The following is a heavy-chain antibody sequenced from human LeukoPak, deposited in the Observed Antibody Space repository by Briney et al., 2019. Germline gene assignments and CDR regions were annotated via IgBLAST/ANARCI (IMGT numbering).Heavy chain of an antibody. J-gene: IGHJ5*02. CDR3: AREVTMVRGVIKGWFDP. V-gene: IGHV4-59*01. CDR1: GGSISSYY. D-gene: IGHD3-10*01. CDR2: IYYSGST. Sequence: KPSETLPFTCTVSGGSISSYYWSWIRQPPGKGLEWTGYIYYSGSTNYNPSLKSRVTISVDTSKNQFSLKLSSVTAADTAVYYCAREVTMVRGVIKGWFDPWGQGTLVTVSS.